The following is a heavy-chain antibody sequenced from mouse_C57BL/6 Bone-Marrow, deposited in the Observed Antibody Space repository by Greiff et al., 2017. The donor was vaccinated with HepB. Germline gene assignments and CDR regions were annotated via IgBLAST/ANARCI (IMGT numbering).Heavy chain of an antibody. Sequence: EVKLVESGEGLVKPGGSLKLSCAASGFTFSSYAMSWVRQTPEKRLEWVAYISSGGDYIYYADTVKGRFTISRDNARNTLYLQMSSLKSEDTAMYYCTRDPRWLGFAYWGQGTLVTVSA. J-gene: IGHJ3*01. CDR2: ISSGGDYI. D-gene: IGHD2-3*01. CDR3: TRDPRWLGFAY. V-gene: IGHV5-9-1*02. CDR1: GFTFSSYA.